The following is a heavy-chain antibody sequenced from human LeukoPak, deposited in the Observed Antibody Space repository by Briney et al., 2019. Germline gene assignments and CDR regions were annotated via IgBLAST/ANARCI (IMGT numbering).Heavy chain of an antibody. CDR2: IYYSGST. V-gene: IGHV4-59*01. Sequence: MASETLSLTCTVSGGSISSYYWSWIRQPPGKGLEWIGYIYYSGSTNYNPSLKSRVTISVDTSKNQFSLKLSSVTAADTAVYYCASSLVLRYFAFDYWGQGTLVTVSS. D-gene: IGHD3-9*01. J-gene: IGHJ4*02. CDR3: ASSLVLRYFAFDY. CDR1: GGSISSYY.